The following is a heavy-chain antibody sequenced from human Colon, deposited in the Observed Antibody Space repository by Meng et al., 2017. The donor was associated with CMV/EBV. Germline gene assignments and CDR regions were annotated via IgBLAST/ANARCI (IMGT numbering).Heavy chain of an antibody. CDR3: AKDVGANFFYGLDV. CDR2: ISWNSGSI. Sequence: GGSLRLSCAASGFTFDDHTMHWVRQAPGKGLEWVSGISWNSGSIGYADSVKGRFTISRDNAKNSLYLQMNTLRAEDTALYYCAKDVGANFFYGLDVWGQGTTVTVSS. J-gene: IGHJ6*02. CDR1: GFTFDDHT. V-gene: IGHV3-9*01. D-gene: IGHD1-26*01.